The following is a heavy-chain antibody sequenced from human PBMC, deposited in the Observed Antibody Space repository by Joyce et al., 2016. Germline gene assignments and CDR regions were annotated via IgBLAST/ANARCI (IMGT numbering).Heavy chain of an antibody. J-gene: IGHJ5*02. Sequence: QVQLVQSGAEVKKPGSSVKVSCKASGGTFSSYAISWLRQAPGQGLEWMGGIIPIFGTANYAQNVQGRVTITADESTNTAYMELSSLGSEDTAVYYCARDRDGSGSYRDWFDPWGQGTLVTVSS. CDR3: ARDRDGSGSYRDWFDP. V-gene: IGHV1-69*01. CDR2: IIPIFGTA. D-gene: IGHD3-10*01. CDR1: GGTFSSYA.